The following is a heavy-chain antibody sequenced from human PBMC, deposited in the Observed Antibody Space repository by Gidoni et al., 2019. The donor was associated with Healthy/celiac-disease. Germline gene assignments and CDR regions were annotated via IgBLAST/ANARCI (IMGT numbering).Heavy chain of an antibody. CDR3: ASSPYYYYYGMDV. Sequence: EVQLVESGSGLVPPGGSLRLSCAASGFTFSSYWMHWVLQAPGKGLVWVSRINSDGSSTRYADSVKGRFTISRDNAKNTLYLQMNSLRAEDTAVYYCASSPYYYYYGMDVWGQGTTVTVSS. CDR1: GFTFSSYW. J-gene: IGHJ6*02. CDR2: INSDGSST. V-gene: IGHV3-74*01.